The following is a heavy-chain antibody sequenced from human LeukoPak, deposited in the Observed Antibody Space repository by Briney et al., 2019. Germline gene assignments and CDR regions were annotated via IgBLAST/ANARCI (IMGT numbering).Heavy chain of an antibody. J-gene: IGHJ4*02. CDR1: GGSMSSENEY. CDR2: VYNTGST. Sequence: SETLSLTCSVSGGSMSSENEYWGWIRQTPGKGLEWIGSVYNTGSTYYNPSLKSRVTISVDTSKNQFSLKLSSVTAADTAVYYCASSYGSGSYFDYWGQGTLVTVSS. V-gene: IGHV4-39*07. D-gene: IGHD3-10*01. CDR3: ASSYGSGSYFDY.